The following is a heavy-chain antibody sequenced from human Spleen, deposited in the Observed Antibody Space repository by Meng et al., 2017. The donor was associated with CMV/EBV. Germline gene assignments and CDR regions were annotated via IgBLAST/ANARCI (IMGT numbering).Heavy chain of an antibody. J-gene: IGHJ5*02. V-gene: IGHV3-7*01. CDR2: IKQDGSEK. CDR1: GFTFSSYW. CDR3: ARETHRTMTIFGVVITNKWFDP. D-gene: IGHD3-3*01. Sequence: GESLKISCAASGFTFSSYWMSWVRQAPGKGLEWVANIKQDGSEKYYVDSVKGRFTISRDNAKNSVHLQINSLRAEDTAVYYCARETHRTMTIFGVVITNKWFDPWGQGTLVTVSS.